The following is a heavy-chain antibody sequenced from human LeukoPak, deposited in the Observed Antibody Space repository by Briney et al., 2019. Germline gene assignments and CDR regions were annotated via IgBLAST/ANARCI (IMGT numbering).Heavy chain of an antibody. CDR2: IHYSGST. J-gene: IGHJ6*03. D-gene: IGHD3-10*01. CDR1: GGSISNYY. CDR3: ARVEEGYGSGRRENYYYYYMDV. Sequence: SETLSLTCSVSGGSISNYYWSWIRQPPGKGLEWIGYIHYSGSTNYNHSLKSRVTISVDTSKNQFSLKLSSVTAADTAVYYCARVEEGYGSGRRENYYYYYMDVWGKGTTVTISS. V-gene: IGHV4-59*01.